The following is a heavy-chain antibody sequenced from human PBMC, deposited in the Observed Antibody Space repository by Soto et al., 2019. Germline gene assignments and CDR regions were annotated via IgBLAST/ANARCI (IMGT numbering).Heavy chain of an antibody. CDR3: ARDLGYNYGVYYGMDV. CDR1: GGTFSSYG. V-gene: IGHV1-69*13. CDR2: IIPIFGTT. D-gene: IGHD5-18*01. J-gene: IGHJ6*02. Sequence: SVKVSCKASGGTFSSYGLSWVRQAPGQGLEWMGGIIPIFGTTNYAQKFQGRVTITADESTSTAYMELSSLRTEDTAVYYCARDLGYNYGVYYGMDVWGQGTTVTVSS.